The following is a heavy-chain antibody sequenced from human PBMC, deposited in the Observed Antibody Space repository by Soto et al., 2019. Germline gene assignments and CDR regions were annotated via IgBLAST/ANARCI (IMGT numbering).Heavy chain of an antibody. V-gene: IGHV1-69*01. CDR3: ARDRHYENHTFYYLKYYFDY. CDR2: IIPVLGAP. CDR1: GGTFSSFP. D-gene: IGHD3-22*01. Sequence: QVQLVQSGTEVKKPGSSVKVSCKTSGGTFSSFPIAWVGQAPGQGLEWVGGIIPVLGAPSYAQTFQGRVTITADESTSAAYLELSSLRSDDTAVYFCARDRHYENHTFYYLKYYFDYWGQGTLVTVSS. J-gene: IGHJ4*02.